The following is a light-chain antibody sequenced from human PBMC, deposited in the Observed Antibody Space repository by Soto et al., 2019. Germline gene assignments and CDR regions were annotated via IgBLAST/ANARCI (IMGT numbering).Light chain of an antibody. CDR2: DNN. Sequence: QSVLTQPPSVSAAPGQKVTISCSGSSSNIGNNYVSWYQQLPGTAPKLLIYDNNKRPSGIPDRFSGSKSGTSATLCITGLQTEDEADYDCGTLESGLSALYVFGSGTKRTVL. CDR1: SSNIGNNY. J-gene: IGLJ1*01. CDR3: GTLESGLSALYV. V-gene: IGLV1-51*01.